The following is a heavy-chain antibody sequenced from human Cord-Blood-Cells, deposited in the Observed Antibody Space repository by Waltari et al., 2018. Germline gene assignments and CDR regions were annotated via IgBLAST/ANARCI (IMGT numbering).Heavy chain of an antibody. Sequence: QVQLQESGPGLVKPSETLSLTCAVSGYSISSGYYWGWIRQPPGKGLEWIGSIFHSGSNDYNPALKRRVTISVDTSKNQFSLKLSSVTAADTAVYYCARDQSFDGSYDYWGQGTLVTVSS. CDR2: IFHSGSN. CDR3: ARDQSFDGSYDY. CDR1: GYSISSGYY. V-gene: IGHV4-38-2*02. J-gene: IGHJ4*02. D-gene: IGHD1-26*01.